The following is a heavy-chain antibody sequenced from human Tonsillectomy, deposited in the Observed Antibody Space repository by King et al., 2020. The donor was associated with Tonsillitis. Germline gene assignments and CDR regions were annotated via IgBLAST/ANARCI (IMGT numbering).Heavy chain of an antibody. Sequence: VQLVESGGGVVQPGGSLRLSCAASGFTFSSYGMHWVRQAPGKGLEWVAFIRYDGSNKYYADSVKGRFTISRDNSKNTLYLQMNSLRAEDTAVYYCAKDPRGYYDSRGYPGGFDYWGQGTLVTVSS. CDR2: IRYDGSNK. J-gene: IGHJ4*02. V-gene: IGHV3-30*02. CDR3: AKDPRGYYDSRGYPGGFDY. CDR1: GFTFSSYG. D-gene: IGHD3-22*01.